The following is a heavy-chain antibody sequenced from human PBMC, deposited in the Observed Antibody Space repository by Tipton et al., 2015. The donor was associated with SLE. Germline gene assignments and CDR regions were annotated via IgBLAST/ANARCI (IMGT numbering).Heavy chain of an antibody. V-gene: IGHV4-61*02. Sequence: TLSLTCTVSGGSIGSGTYYWSWIRQPAGKGLEWIGRIFTRGSTNYSPSLKSRVTISTNTSRNQFSLRLSSVTAADTAFYYCARTSYSSGWYADYWGQGILVTVSS. CDR3: ARTSYSSGWYADY. D-gene: IGHD6-19*01. CDR2: IFTRGST. J-gene: IGHJ4*02. CDR1: GGSIGSGTYY.